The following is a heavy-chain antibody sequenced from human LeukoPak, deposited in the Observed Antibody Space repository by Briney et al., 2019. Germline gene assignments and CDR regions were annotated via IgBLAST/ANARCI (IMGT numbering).Heavy chain of an antibody. V-gene: IGHV3-23*01. CDR3: AKVRRELTLTHFDY. CDR2: IGGSGGST. D-gene: IGHD2-15*01. J-gene: IGHJ4*02. CDR1: GFTFSSYA. Sequence: GGSLRLSCAASGFTFSSYAMTWVRQAPGRGLEWVSAIGGSGGSTYYADSVKGRFTISRDNSKNTLSLQMNSLRAEDTAVYYCAKVRRELTLTHFDYWGQGTLVAVSS.